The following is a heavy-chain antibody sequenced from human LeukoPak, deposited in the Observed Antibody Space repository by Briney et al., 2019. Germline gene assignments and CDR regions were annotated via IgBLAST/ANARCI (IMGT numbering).Heavy chain of an antibody. CDR2: ISSSSSYI. CDR3: ASLRVGTSCGAA. CDR1: GFTFSSYS. D-gene: IGHD2-2*01. Sequence: GGSLRLSCAASGFTFSSYSMNWVRQAPGKGLEWVSSISSSSSYIYYADSVKGRFTISRDNAKNSLYLHMNSLRAEDTAVYYCASLRVGTSCGAAWGQGTMVTVSS. J-gene: IGHJ3*01. V-gene: IGHV3-21*01.